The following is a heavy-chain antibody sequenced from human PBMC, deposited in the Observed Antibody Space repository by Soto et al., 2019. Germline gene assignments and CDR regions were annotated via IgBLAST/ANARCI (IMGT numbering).Heavy chain of an antibody. CDR1: GYTFTGYY. V-gene: IGHV1-2*02. CDR3: ARVQQLVLESYFDY. CDR2: INPNSGGT. J-gene: IGHJ4*02. Sequence: GASVKVSCKASGYTFTGYYMHWVRQAPGQGLEWMGWINPNSGGTNYAQKFQGRVTMTRDTSISTAYMELSRLRSDDTAVYYCARVQQLVLESYFDYWGQGTLVTVSS. D-gene: IGHD6-13*01.